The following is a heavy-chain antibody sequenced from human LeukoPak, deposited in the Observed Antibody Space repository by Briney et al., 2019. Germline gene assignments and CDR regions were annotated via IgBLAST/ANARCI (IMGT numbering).Heavy chain of an antibody. V-gene: IGHV3-49*04. CDR1: GFTLSSFE. J-gene: IGHJ4*02. D-gene: IGHD6-13*01. CDR2: IRTKPYGKTT. CDR3: TRDAAGDSTGDRDYYFDY. Sequence: SLRLSCAASGFTLSSFEMNWVRQAPGKGLEWVGFIRTKPYGKTTEYAASVRGRFTLSRDDSKSIAYLQMNSLKTEDTAVYYCTRDAAGDSTGDRDYYFDYWGQGTLVTVSP.